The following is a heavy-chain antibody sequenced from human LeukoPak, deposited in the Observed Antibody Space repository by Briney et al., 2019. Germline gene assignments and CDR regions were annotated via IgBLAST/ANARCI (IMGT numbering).Heavy chain of an antibody. CDR1: GGTFSSYA. D-gene: IGHD6-19*01. CDR2: IIPIFGTA. Sequence: GSSVKVSCKASGGTFSSYAISWVRQAPGQGLEWMGGIIPIFGTANYAQKFQGRVTITADQSTSTAYMELSSLRSEDTAVYYCARGRRLTQWLPKAGAFDIWGQGTMVTVSS. V-gene: IGHV1-69*01. J-gene: IGHJ3*02. CDR3: ARGRRLTQWLPKAGAFDI.